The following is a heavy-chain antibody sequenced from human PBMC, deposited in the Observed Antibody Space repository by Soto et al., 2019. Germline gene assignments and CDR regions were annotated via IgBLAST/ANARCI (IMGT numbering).Heavy chain of an antibody. CDR1: GGSFSGYY. Sequence: SETLSLTCAVYGGSFSGYYWSWIRQPPGKGLEWIGEINHSGSTNYNPSLKSRVTISVDTSKNQFSLKLSSVTAADTAVYYCARTSTWIQLWSYYYGMDVWGQGTTVTVSS. CDR3: ARTSTWIQLWSYYYGMDV. CDR2: INHSGST. J-gene: IGHJ6*02. D-gene: IGHD5-18*01. V-gene: IGHV4-34*01.